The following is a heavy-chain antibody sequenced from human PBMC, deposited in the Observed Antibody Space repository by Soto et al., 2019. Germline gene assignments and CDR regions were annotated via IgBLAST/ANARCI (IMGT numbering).Heavy chain of an antibody. CDR3: ARALRQSPRQTYYIDY. D-gene: IGHD3-10*01. V-gene: IGHV1-8*01. CDR2: MNPNSGNT. J-gene: IGHJ4*02. CDR1: GYTFTSYD. Sequence: EASVKVSCKASGYTFTSYDINWVRQATGQGLEWMGWMNPNSGNTGYAQKFQGRVTMTRNTSISTAYMELSSLRSEDTAVYYCARALRQSPRQTYYIDYWGQGTLVTVSS.